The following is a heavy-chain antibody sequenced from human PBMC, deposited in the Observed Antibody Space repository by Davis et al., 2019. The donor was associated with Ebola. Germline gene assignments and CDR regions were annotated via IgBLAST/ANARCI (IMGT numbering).Heavy chain of an antibody. D-gene: IGHD6-25*01. CDR3: ANRRL. V-gene: IGHV3-23*01. Sequence: PSETLSLTCTVYGASFSGYYWNWIRQSPGKGPEWVSAISGGGDSPYYADSVKGRFTISRDNSKNTVYLQMDSLRGEDTAVYYCANRRLWGQGTTVTVSS. CDR2: ISGGGDSP. J-gene: IGHJ6*02. CDR1: GASFSGYY.